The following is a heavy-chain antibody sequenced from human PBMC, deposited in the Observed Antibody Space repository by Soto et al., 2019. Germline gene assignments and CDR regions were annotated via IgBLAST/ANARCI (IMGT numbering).Heavy chain of an antibody. CDR3: ARVSFSMVGGVFLGAFDI. CDR2: ISGSGGST. D-gene: IGHD3-10*01. Sequence: GGSLRLSCAASGFTFSSYAMSWVRQAPGKGLEWVSAISGSGGSTYYADSVKGRFTISRDNAKNSLYLQMNSLRAEDTALYHCARVSFSMVGGVFLGAFDIWGQGTMVTVS. J-gene: IGHJ3*02. V-gene: IGHV3-23*01. CDR1: GFTFSSYA.